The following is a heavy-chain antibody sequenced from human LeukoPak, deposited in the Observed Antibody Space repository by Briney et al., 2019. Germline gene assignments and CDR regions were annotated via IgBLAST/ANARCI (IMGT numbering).Heavy chain of an antibody. CDR2: IKQDGSEK. CDR3: ARGGGYGGNNFDY. D-gene: IGHD4-23*01. V-gene: IGHV3-7*01. CDR1: GFTFSSYW. Sequence: GGSLRLSCAASGFTFSSYWMSWVRQAPGKGLEWVANIKQDGSEKYYVDSVKGRFTISRDNAKNSLYLQMNSLRAEDTAVYYCARGGGYGGNNFDYWGQGTLVTVSS. J-gene: IGHJ4*02.